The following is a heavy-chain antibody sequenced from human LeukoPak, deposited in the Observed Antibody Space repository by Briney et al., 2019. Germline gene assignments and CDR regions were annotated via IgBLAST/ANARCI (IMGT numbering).Heavy chain of an antibody. Sequence: ASVNVSCKASGYTFTSYDINWVRQASGQGLEWMGWMNPNNGNTGYAQKFQGRVTMTRDTSISTAYMELRGLRSEDTAVYYCVRDGEGVAISVNYWFDPWGQGTLVTVSS. CDR3: VRDGEGVAISVNYWFDP. CDR1: GYTFTSYD. CDR2: MNPNNGNT. D-gene: IGHD3-10*01. J-gene: IGHJ5*02. V-gene: IGHV1-8*01.